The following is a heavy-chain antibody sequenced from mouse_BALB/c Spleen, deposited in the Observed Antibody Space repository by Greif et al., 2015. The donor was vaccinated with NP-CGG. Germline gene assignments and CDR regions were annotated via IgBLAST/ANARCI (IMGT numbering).Heavy chain of an antibody. V-gene: IGHV14-3*02. D-gene: IGHD1-2*01. Sequence: VQLQQSGAELVKPGASVKLSCTASGFNIKDTYMHWMKRRPEQGLEWIGRIDPANGNTKYDPKFQGKATITADTSSNTAYLQLSSLTSEDTAVYYCARAITTAYWGQGTLVTVSA. CDR3: ARAITTAY. J-gene: IGHJ3*01. CDR2: IDPANGNT. CDR1: GFNIKDTY.